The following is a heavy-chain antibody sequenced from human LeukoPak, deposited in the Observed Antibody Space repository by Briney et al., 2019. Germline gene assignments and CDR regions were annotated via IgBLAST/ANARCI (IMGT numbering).Heavy chain of an antibody. Sequence: GGSLRLSCAASGFTFSSYAMSWVRQAPGKGLEWVSAISGGGGSTYYADSVKGRFTISRDNSKNTLYLQMNSLRAEDTAVYYCAKGGEDIVVVPAAVSFDYWGQGTLVTVSS. V-gene: IGHV3-23*01. CDR1: GFTFSSYA. CDR2: ISGGGGST. J-gene: IGHJ4*02. CDR3: AKGGEDIVVVPAAVSFDY. D-gene: IGHD2-2*01.